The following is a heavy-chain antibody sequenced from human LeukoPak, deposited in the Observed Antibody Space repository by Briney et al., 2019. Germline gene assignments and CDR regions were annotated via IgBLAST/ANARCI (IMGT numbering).Heavy chain of an antibody. CDR2: IQPDGNKK. Sequence: PGGSLRLSCAASGFTFSTYWMSWVRQAPGKGLEWVANIQPDGNKKYYVDSVKGRFTISSDNAKNSLFLQMNSLRAEDTAVYYCARVVPAVTNRFDPWGQGTLVTVS. CDR1: GFTFSTYW. J-gene: IGHJ5*02. V-gene: IGHV3-7*05. D-gene: IGHD2-2*01. CDR3: ARVVPAVTNRFDP.